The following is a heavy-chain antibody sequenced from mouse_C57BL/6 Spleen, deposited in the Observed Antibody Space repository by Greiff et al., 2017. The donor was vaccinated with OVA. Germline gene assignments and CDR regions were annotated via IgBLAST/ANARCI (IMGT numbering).Heavy chain of an antibody. CDR2: ISSGGSYT. D-gene: IGHD2-10*02. J-gene: IGHJ1*03. Sequence: EVQLQESGGDLVKPGGSLKLSCAASGFTFSSYGMSWVRQTPDKRLEWVATISSGGSYTYYPDSVKGRFTIPRDNAKNTLYLQMSSLKSEDTAMYYCARHVEGYGNYEYFDVWGTGTTVTVSS. CDR3: ARHVEGYGNYEYFDV. CDR1: GFTFSSYG. V-gene: IGHV5-6*01.